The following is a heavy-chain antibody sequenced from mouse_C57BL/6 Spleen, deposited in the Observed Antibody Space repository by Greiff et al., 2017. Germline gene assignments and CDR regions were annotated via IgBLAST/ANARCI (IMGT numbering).Heavy chain of an antibody. CDR2: IDPSDSYT. CDR3: ARSEGNYYAMDY. CDR1: GYTFTSYW. Sequence: QVQLQQSGAELVMPGASVKLSCKASGYTFTSYWMHWVKQRPGQGLEWIGEIDPSDSYTNYNQKFKGKSTLTVDKSSSTAYMQLSSLTSEDSAVDYCARSEGNYYAMDYWGQGTSVTVSS. D-gene: IGHD2-1*01. V-gene: IGHV1-69*01. J-gene: IGHJ4*01.